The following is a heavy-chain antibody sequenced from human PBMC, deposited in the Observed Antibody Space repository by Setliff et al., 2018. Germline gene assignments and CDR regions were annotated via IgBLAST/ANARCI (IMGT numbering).Heavy chain of an antibody. J-gene: IGHJ6*03. Sequence: GGSLRLSCAASGFTFSSYAMSWVRQAPGKGLEWGSVIYSGGSSTYDADSVKGRFTISRDNSKNTLYLQMNSLRAEDTAVYYCAKVTTPDSSGYYYYYYYYMDVWGKGTTVTVSS. CDR2: IYSGGSST. CDR1: GFTFSSYA. CDR3: AKVTTPDSSGYYYYYYYYMDV. V-gene: IGHV3-23*03. D-gene: IGHD3-22*01.